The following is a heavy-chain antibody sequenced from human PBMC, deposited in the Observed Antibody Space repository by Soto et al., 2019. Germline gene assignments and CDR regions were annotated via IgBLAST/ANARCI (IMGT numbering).Heavy chain of an antibody. V-gene: IGHV4-30-4*01. CDR3: ARGSYYYDSSGYYHY. CDR2: IYYSGST. Sequence: SETLSLTCSVSGGSISRGDYYWSWIRQPPGKGLEWIGYIYYSGSTYYNPSLKSRVTISVDTSKNQFSLKLSSVTAADTAVYYCARGSYYYDSSGYYHYWGQGILVTVSS. J-gene: IGHJ4*02. CDR1: GGSISRGDYY. D-gene: IGHD3-22*01.